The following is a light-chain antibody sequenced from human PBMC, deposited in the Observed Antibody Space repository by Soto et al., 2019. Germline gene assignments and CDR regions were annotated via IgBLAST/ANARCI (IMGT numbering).Light chain of an antibody. CDR3: ASSAGYFYV. V-gene: IGLV2-8*01. CDR2: EVN. J-gene: IGLJ1*01. Sequence: SVLTQPPPPSGAPGQSVTLSRTGTSSDVGGYNYVSWYQHHPGKVPKVMIYEVNKRPAGVPDRFSGSKSGNTASLTVSGLQAEDEADYYCASSAGYFYVFGTGTKVTV. CDR1: SSDVGGYNY.